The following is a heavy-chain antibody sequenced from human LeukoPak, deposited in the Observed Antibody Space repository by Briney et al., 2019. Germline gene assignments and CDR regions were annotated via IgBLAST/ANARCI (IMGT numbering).Heavy chain of an antibody. J-gene: IGHJ6*03. V-gene: IGHV4-38-2*02. CDR2: IYYRGST. CDR3: AREGGRRGYYFMDV. Sequence: PSETLSLTCTVSGYSISSGYYWGWIRQPPGRGLEWIASIYYRGSTHYNPSLASLKSRVTISGDTSKNQFSLKLSSVTAADTAVYYCAREGGRRGYYFMDVWGKGTTVTISS. CDR1: GYSISSGYY. D-gene: IGHD3-10*01.